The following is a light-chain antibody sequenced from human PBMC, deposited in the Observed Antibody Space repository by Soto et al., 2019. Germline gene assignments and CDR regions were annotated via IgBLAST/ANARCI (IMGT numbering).Light chain of an antibody. Sequence: EIVMTQSPATLSVSPGERATLSCRASQSVSSNLAWYQQKPGQAPRLLIYGASTRATGIPARFRGSGSGTAFTLPISSLQSEDFAVYYCQQYNNWPPWTFGQGTKVEIK. V-gene: IGKV3-15*01. CDR2: GAS. J-gene: IGKJ1*01. CDR1: QSVSSN. CDR3: QQYNNWPPWT.